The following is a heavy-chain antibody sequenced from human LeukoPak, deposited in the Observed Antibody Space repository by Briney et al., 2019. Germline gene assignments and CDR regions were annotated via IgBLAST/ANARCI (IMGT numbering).Heavy chain of an antibody. D-gene: IGHD3-10*01. V-gene: IGHV3-21*01. Sequence: GGSLRLSCAASGFTFSTYTMNWVRQAPGKGLEWVSSISSSSYFIYYADSVRGRFTISRDNAKNSLYPQMNSLRDEDTAVYYCTRDKGSGSYHDYWGQGTLVTVSS. CDR2: ISSSSYFI. J-gene: IGHJ4*02. CDR3: TRDKGSGSYHDY. CDR1: GFTFSTYT.